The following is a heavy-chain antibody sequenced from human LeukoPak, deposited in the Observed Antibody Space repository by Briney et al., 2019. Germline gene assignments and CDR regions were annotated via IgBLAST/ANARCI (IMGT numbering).Heavy chain of an antibody. CDR1: GGSISSGGYS. CDR3: ASAPSGGWFDP. J-gene: IGHJ5*02. V-gene: IGHV4-30-2*01. D-gene: IGHD3-16*01. CDR2: IYHSGST. Sequence: SETLSLTCAVSGGSISSGGYSWSWIRQPPGKGLEWIGYIYHSGSTNYNPSLKSRVTISVDTSKNQFSLKLSSVTAADTAVYYCASAPSGGWFDPWGQGTLVTVSS.